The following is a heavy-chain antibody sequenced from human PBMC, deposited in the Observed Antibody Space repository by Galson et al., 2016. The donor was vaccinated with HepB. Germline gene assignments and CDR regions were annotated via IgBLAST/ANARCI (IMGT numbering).Heavy chain of an antibody. J-gene: IGHJ4*02. Sequence: SLRLSCAASGFIFSSYTMNWVRQAPGKGLEWVSSINSGSDYIYYAGSVKGRFTISRDNGENLLYLQMNSLRADDTAIYYCAKVSGDVERRGGPDYWGQGTLVTVSS. CDR3: AKVSGDVERRGGPDY. D-gene: IGHD1-1*01. V-gene: IGHV3-21*01. CDR1: GFIFSSYT. CDR2: INSGSDYI.